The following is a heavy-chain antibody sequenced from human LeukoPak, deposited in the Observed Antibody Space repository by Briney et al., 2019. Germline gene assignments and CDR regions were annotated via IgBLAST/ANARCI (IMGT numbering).Heavy chain of an antibody. CDR1: GGTFSSYA. J-gene: IGHJ4*02. Sequence: GASVKVSCKASGGTFSSYAISWVRQAPGQGLEWMGGIIPIFGTANYAQKFQGRVTITADESTSTAYMELSSLRSEDTAVYYCARELRDDYYGSGSYYKGVWPVDYWGQGTLVTVSS. CDR3: ARELRDDYYGSGSYYKGVWPVDY. CDR2: IIPIFGTA. V-gene: IGHV1-69*13. D-gene: IGHD3-10*01.